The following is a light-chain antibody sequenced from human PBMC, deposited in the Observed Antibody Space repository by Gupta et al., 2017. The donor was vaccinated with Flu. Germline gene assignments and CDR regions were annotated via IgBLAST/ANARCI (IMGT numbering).Light chain of an antibody. V-gene: IGKV3-11*01. CDR3: MQRSNWPLT. Sequence: PATLSLSPGERATRSCRASQSVSSYLAWYQQKPGQAPRRLIYDASNRDTGIPARFSGSGSGTDFTLTISSLEPEDFGVYYCMQRSNWPLTFGGGTKVEIK. J-gene: IGKJ4*02. CDR1: QSVSSY. CDR2: DAS.